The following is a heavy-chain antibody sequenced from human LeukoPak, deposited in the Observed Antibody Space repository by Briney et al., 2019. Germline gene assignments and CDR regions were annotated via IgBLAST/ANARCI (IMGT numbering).Heavy chain of an antibody. Sequence: GGSLRLSCAASGFTVSSNYMSWVRQAPGKGLEWVSVIYSGGSTYYADSVKGRFTISRDNSKNTLYLQMNSLRAEDTAVYYCARLQIAVAGTFGWFDPWGQGTLVTVSS. V-gene: IGHV3-53*01. D-gene: IGHD6-19*01. CDR2: IYSGGST. CDR3: ARLQIAVAGTFGWFDP. J-gene: IGHJ5*02. CDR1: GFTVSSNY.